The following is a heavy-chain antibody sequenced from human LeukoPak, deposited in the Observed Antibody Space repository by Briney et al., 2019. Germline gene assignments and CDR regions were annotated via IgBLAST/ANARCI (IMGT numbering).Heavy chain of an antibody. V-gene: IGHV3-30*18. CDR1: GFTFRTFG. CDR3: ANRRDGFNI. Sequence: GGSLRLSCAASGFTFRTFGMHWVRQAPGKGLEWVAVISSDGSNKYYADSVKGRFTISRDNSKNTLYLQMNSLRAEDTAIYHYANRRDGFNIWGQGTMVTVSS. CDR2: ISSDGSNK. J-gene: IGHJ3*02. D-gene: IGHD4-17*01.